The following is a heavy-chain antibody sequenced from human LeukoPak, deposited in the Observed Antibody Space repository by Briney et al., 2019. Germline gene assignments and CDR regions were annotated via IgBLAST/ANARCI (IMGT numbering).Heavy chain of an antibody. CDR3: ARGVYIAAAQYGY. CDR2: IYYSGNT. V-gene: IGHV4-59*08. D-gene: IGHD6-13*01. J-gene: IGHJ4*02. CDR1: GGSISSDY. Sequence: SETLSLTCTVSGGSISSDYWSWIRQPPGKGLEWVGCIYYSGNTNYNPSLKGRVTISIDTSKNQFSLKLTSVTAADTAVYYCARGVYIAAAQYGYWGQGTLVTVSS.